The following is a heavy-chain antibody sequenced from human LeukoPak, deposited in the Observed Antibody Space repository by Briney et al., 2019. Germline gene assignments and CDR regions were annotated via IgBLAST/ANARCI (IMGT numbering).Heavy chain of an antibody. CDR2: FDPEDGET. V-gene: IGHV1-24*01. J-gene: IGHJ6*02. Sequence: ASVKVSCKASGYTFTSYGISWVRQAPGQGLEWMGGFDPEDGETIYAQKFQGRVTMTEDTSTDTAYMELSSLRSEDTAVYYCATGRSYYGMDVWGQGTTVTVSS. CDR1: GYTFTSYG. CDR3: ATGRSYYGMDV.